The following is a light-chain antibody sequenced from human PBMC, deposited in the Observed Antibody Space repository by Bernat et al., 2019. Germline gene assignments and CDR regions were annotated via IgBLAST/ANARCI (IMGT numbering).Light chain of an antibody. CDR2: DVS. CDR1: SSDVGAYDY. Sequence: QSALTQPASVSGSPGQSITISCTRTSSDVGAYDYVSWYQHHPGKAPKLLIYDVSTRSSGVSDRFSGSKSGNTASLTISGLQAEDESDYYCSSYTNSITVIFGGGTKLTVL. V-gene: IGLV2-14*03. CDR3: SSYTNSITVI. J-gene: IGLJ2*01.